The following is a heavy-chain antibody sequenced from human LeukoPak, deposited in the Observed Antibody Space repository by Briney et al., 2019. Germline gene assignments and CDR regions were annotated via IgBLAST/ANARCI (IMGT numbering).Heavy chain of an antibody. CDR1: GFIFSGFD. V-gene: IGHV3-30*02. Sequence: PGGSLRLSCAASGFIFSGFDMHWVRQPPGKGLEWVAFIRSDGSNKYHADSVKGRFTISRDNSKNTLYLQMNSLRAEDTAVYYCAKAASGSLVGTRYYYMDVWGKGTTVTISS. CDR3: AKAASGSLVGTRYYYMDV. J-gene: IGHJ6*03. CDR2: IRSDGSNK. D-gene: IGHD3-10*01.